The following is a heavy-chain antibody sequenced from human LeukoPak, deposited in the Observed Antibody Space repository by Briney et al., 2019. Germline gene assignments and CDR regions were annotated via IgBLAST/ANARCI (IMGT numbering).Heavy chain of an antibody. CDR3: ASMNTYSSSLDY. J-gene: IGHJ4*02. CDR2: IDPSDSYT. CDR1: GYSFTSYW. V-gene: IGHV5-10-1*01. Sequence: GESLKISCKGSGYSFTSYWISWVRQMPGKGLEWMGRIDPSDSYTNYSPSFQGHVTISADKSISTAYLQWSSLKASDTAMYYCASMNTYSSSLDYWGQGTLVTVSS. D-gene: IGHD6-13*01.